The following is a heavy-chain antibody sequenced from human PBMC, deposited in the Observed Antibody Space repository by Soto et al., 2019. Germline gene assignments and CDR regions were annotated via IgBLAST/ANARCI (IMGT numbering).Heavy chain of an antibody. CDR2: INHSGST. Sequence: SETLSLTCAVYGGSFSGYYWSWIRQPPGKGLEWIGEINHSGSTNYNPSLKSRVTISVDTSKNPFSLKLSSVTAADTAVDYCARFTAYNQWLVHRRAFDIWGQGTMVTVSS. D-gene: IGHD6-19*01. CDR1: GGSFSGYY. J-gene: IGHJ3*02. CDR3: ARFTAYNQWLVHRRAFDI. V-gene: IGHV4-34*01.